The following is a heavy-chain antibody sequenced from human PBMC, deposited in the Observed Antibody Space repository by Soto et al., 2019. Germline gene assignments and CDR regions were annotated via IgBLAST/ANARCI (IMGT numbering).Heavy chain of an antibody. D-gene: IGHD1-26*01. CDR2: INHSGST. CDR3: ARGFTVVRGSYPNYYYYGMDV. CDR1: GGSFSGYY. Sequence: QVQLQQWGAGLLKPSETLSLTCAVYGGSFSGYYWSWIRQPPGKGLEWIGEINHSGSTNYNPSLKSRVTISVDTSKNQFSLKLSSVTAADTAVYYCARGFTVVRGSYPNYYYYGMDVWGQGTTVTVSS. J-gene: IGHJ6*02. V-gene: IGHV4-34*01.